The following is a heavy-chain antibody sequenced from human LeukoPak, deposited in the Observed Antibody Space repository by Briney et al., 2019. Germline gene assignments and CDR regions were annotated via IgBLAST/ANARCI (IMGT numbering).Heavy chain of an antibody. CDR3: ARGSGWYYY. D-gene: IGHD6-19*01. J-gene: IGHJ4*02. Sequence: GGSLRLSCAASGFTFSNHWMSWVRQAPGKGLEWVANIKQDGSEKYYVDSVKGRFTISRDNAKNPLYLQMNSLRAEDTAVYYCARGSGWYYYWGQGTLVTVSS. V-gene: IGHV3-7*04. CDR2: IKQDGSEK. CDR1: GFTFSNHW.